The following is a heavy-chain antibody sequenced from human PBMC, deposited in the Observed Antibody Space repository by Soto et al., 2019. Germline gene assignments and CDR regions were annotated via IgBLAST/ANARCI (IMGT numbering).Heavy chain of an antibody. CDR1: GFPFSSYG. CDR2: IWYDGSEK. CDR3: ARLYGSGKDGVRGVDV. V-gene: IGHV3-33*01. J-gene: IGHJ6*02. D-gene: IGHD3-10*01. Sequence: QEQLVESGGGVVQPGTSLRLSCAASGFPFSSYGMHWVRQAPGKGLELVTVIWYDGSEKRYADSVTGRFTISRDNSKNTVLLKMSILRVEHSAVYYCARLYGSGKDGVRGVDVWGQGPTVIVSS.